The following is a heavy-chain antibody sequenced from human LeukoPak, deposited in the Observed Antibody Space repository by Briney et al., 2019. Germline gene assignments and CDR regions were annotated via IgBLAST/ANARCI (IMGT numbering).Heavy chain of an antibody. J-gene: IGHJ4*02. D-gene: IGHD3-10*01. CDR3: ARDVEYYGSGSYYFDY. CDR1: GGTFSSYA. Sequence: ASVKVSCKASGGTFSSYAISWVRQAPGQGLEWMGGIILIFGTANYAQKFQGRVTITADKSTSTAYMELSSLRSEDTAVYYCARDVEYYGSGSYYFDYWGQGTLVTVSS. V-gene: IGHV1-69*06. CDR2: IILIFGTA.